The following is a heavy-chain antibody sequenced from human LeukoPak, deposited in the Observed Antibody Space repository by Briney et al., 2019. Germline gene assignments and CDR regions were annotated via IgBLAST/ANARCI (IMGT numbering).Heavy chain of an antibody. CDR1: GFTFIRYA. V-gene: IGHV3-23*01. J-gene: IGHJ4*02. CDR2: ISGSFGST. D-gene: IGHD3-22*01. CDR3: AKDSSGVRDTSGYYNY. Sequence: GGSLRLSCAASGFTFIRYAMSWVRQAPGKGLEWVSSISGSFGSTYYADSVKGRFTMSRDNSKNTLYLQMNSLRVEDTAVYYCAKDSSGVRDTSGYYNYWGQGTLVTVPS.